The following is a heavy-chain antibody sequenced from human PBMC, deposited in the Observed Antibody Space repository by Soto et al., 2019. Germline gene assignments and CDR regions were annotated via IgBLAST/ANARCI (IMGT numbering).Heavy chain of an antibody. D-gene: IGHD3-10*01. V-gene: IGHV3-21*01. CDR2: ISSSSSYI. CDR3: ARDMNLALWFRELTGAFDI. Sequence: GGSLRLSCAASGFTFSSYSMNWVRQAPGKGLEWVSSISSSSSYIYYADSVKGRFTISRDNAKNSLYLQMNSLRAEDTAVYYCARDMNLALWFRELTGAFDIWGQGTMVTVSS. J-gene: IGHJ3*02. CDR1: GFTFSSYS.